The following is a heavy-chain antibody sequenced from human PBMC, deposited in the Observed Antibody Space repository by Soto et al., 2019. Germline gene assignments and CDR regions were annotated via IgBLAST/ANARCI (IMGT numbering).Heavy chain of an antibody. Sequence: QVQLVQSGAEVKKPGASVKVSCKASGYMFTTYYIHWLRQAPGQGLEWMGIINPGAGNTRYAQKFQDRVTMTRDTSTSTVYMELSSLRSEDTAVYYCARVQSGFHFDSWGQGTLVTVSS. D-gene: IGHD2-21*01. V-gene: IGHV1-46*01. CDR1: GYMFTTYY. J-gene: IGHJ4*02. CDR2: INPGAGNT. CDR3: ARVQSGFHFDS.